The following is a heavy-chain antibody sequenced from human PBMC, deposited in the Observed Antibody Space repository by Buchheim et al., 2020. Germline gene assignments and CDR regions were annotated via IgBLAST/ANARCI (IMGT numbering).Heavy chain of an antibody. Sequence: QLQLQESGPGLVKPSETLSLTCTVSGGSISSSSYYWGWIRQPPGKGLEWIGSISYSGSTYYNPSLKSRVTISVDTSKNQFSLKLSSVTAADTAVYYCARDKIEDDFWSGYSPYGMDVWGQGTT. CDR1: GGSISSSSYY. D-gene: IGHD3-3*01. CDR2: ISYSGST. V-gene: IGHV4-39*07. J-gene: IGHJ6*02. CDR3: ARDKIEDDFWSGYSPYGMDV.